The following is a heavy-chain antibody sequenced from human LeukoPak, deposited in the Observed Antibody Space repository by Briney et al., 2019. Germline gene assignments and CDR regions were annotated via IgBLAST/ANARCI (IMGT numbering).Heavy chain of an antibody. V-gene: IGHV3-21*01. J-gene: IGHJ4*02. Sequence: GGSLRLSCAASGFTFSSYSMNWVRQAPGKGLEWVSSISSSSSYICYADSVKGRFTISRDNAKNSLYLQMNSLRAEDTAVYYCARRCSGWYDPYYFVYWGQGTLLTVSS. CDR3: ARRCSGWYDPYYFVY. CDR2: ISSSSSYI. D-gene: IGHD6-19*01. CDR1: GFTFSSYS.